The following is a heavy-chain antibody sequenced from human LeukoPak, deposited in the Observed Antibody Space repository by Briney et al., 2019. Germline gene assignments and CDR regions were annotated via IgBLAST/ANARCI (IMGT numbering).Heavy chain of an antibody. CDR1: GFTFSSYA. J-gene: IGHJ4*02. V-gene: IGHV3-23*01. D-gene: IGHD4-17*01. CDR2: ISGSGGRT. CDR3: AKDGTDYGDYGFDY. Sequence: GGSLRLSCAASGFTFSSYAMSWVRQAPGKGLEWVSAISGSGGRTYYADAVKGRFTISRDNSKNTLYLQINSLRAEDTAVYYCAKDGTDYGDYGFDYWGQGTLVTVSS.